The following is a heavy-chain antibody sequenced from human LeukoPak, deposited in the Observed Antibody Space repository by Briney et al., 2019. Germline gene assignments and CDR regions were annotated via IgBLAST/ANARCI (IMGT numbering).Heavy chain of an antibody. J-gene: IGHJ4*02. Sequence: PGGSLRLSCAASGFTFRNHWMHWVRQTPGKGRVWVSRISSDGSSTTYADSVKGRFTISRDNAKNPLYLQMNNLRAEDTAMYYCARDQRVTGRPDIDYWGQGTLVIVSS. CDR2: ISSDGSST. V-gene: IGHV3-74*03. CDR3: ARDQRVTGRPDIDY. CDR1: GFTFRNHW. D-gene: IGHD6-6*01.